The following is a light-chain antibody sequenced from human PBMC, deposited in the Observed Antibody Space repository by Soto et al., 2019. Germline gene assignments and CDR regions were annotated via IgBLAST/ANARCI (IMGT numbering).Light chain of an antibody. CDR2: KAS. V-gene: IGKV1-5*03. J-gene: IGKJ1*01. CDR1: QSISNW. CDR3: QQYSTYSRT. Sequence: DIQMTQSPSTLSASVGDRVTITCRASQSISNWLAWYQQIPGKAPKLLIYKASSLQSGVPSRFRGSGSGTEFTLTISSLQPDDFATYYCQQYSTYSRTFGQGTKVGIK.